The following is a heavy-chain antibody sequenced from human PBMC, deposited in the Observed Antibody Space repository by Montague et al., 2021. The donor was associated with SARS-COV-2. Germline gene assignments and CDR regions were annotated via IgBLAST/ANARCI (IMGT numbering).Heavy chain of an antibody. CDR3: AGPDWLKH. CDR2: IYTSGRT. CDR1: GDSINSGSYY. V-gene: IGHV4-61*02. J-gene: IGHJ1*01. D-gene: IGHD3-9*01. Sequence: TLSLTCTVSGDSINSGSYYWSWIRQPAGKGLEWIGRIYTSGRTNYNPSLRNRINMSLDTSKSRFSLNLTSVTAADTAVCYCAGPDWLKHWGQGALVTVSS.